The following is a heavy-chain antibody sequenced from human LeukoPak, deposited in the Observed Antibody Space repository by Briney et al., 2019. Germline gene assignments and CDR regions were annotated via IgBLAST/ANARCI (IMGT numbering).Heavy chain of an antibody. Sequence: ASVTVSFKVSGYTLTELSMHWVRQAPGKGLEWMGGFDPEDGETIYAQKFQGRVTMTEDTSTDTAYMELSSLRSEDTAVYYCATDPQYYGSGRLGYWGQGTLVTVSS. J-gene: IGHJ4*02. V-gene: IGHV1-24*01. D-gene: IGHD3-10*01. CDR3: ATDPQYYGSGRLGY. CDR2: FDPEDGET. CDR1: GYTLTELS.